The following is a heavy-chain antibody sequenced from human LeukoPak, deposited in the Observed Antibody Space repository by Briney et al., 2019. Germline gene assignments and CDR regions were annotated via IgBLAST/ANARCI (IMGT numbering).Heavy chain of an antibody. D-gene: IGHD3-3*02. V-gene: IGHV4-31*03. J-gene: IGHJ4*02. Sequence: SQTLSLTCTVSGGSISSGGYYWSWLRQHPGKGLEWIGYIYYSGSTYYNPSLKSRVTISVDTSKNQFSLKLSSVTAADTAVYYCARSSSPISRDFDYWGQGTLVTVSS. CDR1: GGSISSGGYY. CDR2: IYYSGST. CDR3: ARSSSPISRDFDY.